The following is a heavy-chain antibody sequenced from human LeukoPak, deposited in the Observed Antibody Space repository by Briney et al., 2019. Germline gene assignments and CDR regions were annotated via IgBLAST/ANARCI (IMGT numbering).Heavy chain of an antibody. CDR3: ARVDTAMVDYYYYGMDV. Sequence: PGGSLRLSYAASGFTVSSNYMSWVRQAPGKGLEWVPVIYSGGSTYYADSVKGRLTISRDNSKNTLYLQMNSLRAEDTAVYYCARVDTAMVDYYYYGMDVWGQGTTVTVSS. J-gene: IGHJ6*02. D-gene: IGHD5-18*01. CDR2: IYSGGST. V-gene: IGHV3-53*01. CDR1: GFTVSSNY.